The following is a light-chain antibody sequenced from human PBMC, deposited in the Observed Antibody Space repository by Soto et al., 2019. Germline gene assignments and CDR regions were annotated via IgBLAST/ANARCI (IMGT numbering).Light chain of an antibody. J-gene: IGKJ1*01. CDR3: QQYGSSGT. V-gene: IGKV3-20*01. CDR1: QYINTR. CDR2: GAS. Sequence: EIVLTQSPATLSSFPGDRVTLSCRASQYINTRLAWYQHRPGQAPRLLISGASSRATGIPDRFSGSGSGTDFTLTISRLEPEDFALYYCQQYGSSGTFGQGTKVDIK.